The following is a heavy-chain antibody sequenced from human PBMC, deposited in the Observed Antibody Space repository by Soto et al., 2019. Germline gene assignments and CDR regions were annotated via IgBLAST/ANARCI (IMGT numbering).Heavy chain of an antibody. Sequence: SVKGSCKASGGTFSNYAISWGRQAPGQGREWMGGIIPIFGTTNYAQRFQGRVTITADESTSTAYMELSSLRSEDTAVYYCARVSSSWYKDYFDYWGQGTLVTVSS. CDR1: GGTFSNYA. J-gene: IGHJ4*02. CDR3: ARVSSSWYKDYFDY. CDR2: IIPIFGTT. D-gene: IGHD6-13*01. V-gene: IGHV1-69*13.